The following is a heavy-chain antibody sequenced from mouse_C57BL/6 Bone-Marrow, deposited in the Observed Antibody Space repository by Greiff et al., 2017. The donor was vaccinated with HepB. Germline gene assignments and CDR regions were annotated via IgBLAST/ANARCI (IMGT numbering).Heavy chain of an antibody. CDR3: ARPSHYYGYFPY. CDR2: INPYNGGT. J-gene: IGHJ4*01. D-gene: IGHD1-2*01. CDR1: GYTFTDYY. V-gene: IGHV1-19*01. Sequence: EVQLVESGPVLVKPGASVKMSCKASGYTFTDYYMNWVKQSHGKSLEWIGVINPYNGGTSYNQKFKGKATLTVDKSSSTAYMELNSLTSEDSAVYYCARPSHYYGYFPYWGQGTSVTVSS.